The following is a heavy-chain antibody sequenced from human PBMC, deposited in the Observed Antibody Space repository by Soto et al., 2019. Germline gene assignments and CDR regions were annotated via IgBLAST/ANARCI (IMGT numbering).Heavy chain of an antibody. CDR2: INPSGGST. CDR1: GYTFTSYY. V-gene: IGHV1-46*01. D-gene: IGHD3-10*01. Sequence: ASVKVSCKASGYTFTSYYMHWVRQAPGQGLEWMGIINPSGGSTSYAQKFQGRVTMTRDTSTSTVYMELSSLRSEDTAVYYCARDDGSGSYRLSCYYYYDMDVWGQGTTVTVSS. CDR3: ARDDGSGSYRLSCYYYYDMDV. J-gene: IGHJ6*02.